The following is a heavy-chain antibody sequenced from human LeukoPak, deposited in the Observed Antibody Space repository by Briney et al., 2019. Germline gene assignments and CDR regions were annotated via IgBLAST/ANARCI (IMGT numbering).Heavy chain of an antibody. V-gene: IGHV4-34*01. Sequence: SETLSLTCAVYGDSFSGYYWSWIRQPPGKGLEWIAEINHRGTTHYNPSLKSRVNISADTSKNQFSLHLDSVTAADTAVYYCARSWAGMYYPFYYFDYWGQGTLVTVSS. CDR2: INHRGTT. CDR3: ARSWAGMYYPFYYFDY. CDR1: GDSFSGYY. D-gene: IGHD1-26*01. J-gene: IGHJ4*02.